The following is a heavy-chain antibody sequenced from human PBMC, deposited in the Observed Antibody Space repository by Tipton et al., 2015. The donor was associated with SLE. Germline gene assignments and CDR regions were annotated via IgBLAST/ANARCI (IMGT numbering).Heavy chain of an antibody. CDR3: ARDQRWLPGD. CDR1: GFTFSSYA. CDR2: ISYDGSNK. J-gene: IGHJ4*02. D-gene: IGHD5-24*01. V-gene: IGHV3-30*04. Sequence: SLRLSCAASGFTFSSYAMHWVRQAPGKGLEWVAVISYDGSNKYYADSVKGRFTISRDNSKNTLYLQMNSLRAEDTAVYYGARDQRWLPGDWGQGTLVTVSS.